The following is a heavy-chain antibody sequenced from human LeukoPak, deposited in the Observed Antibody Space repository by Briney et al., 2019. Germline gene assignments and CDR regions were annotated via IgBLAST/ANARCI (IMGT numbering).Heavy chain of an antibody. CDR1: GYSVSSASY. V-gene: IGHV4-38-2*02. D-gene: IGHD6-6*01. Sequence: SETLSLTCTVCGYSVSSASYWTWIRQPPGKGLEWIGSIYYGGSTYYTPSLKSRVTISVDTSKNQFSLKLSSVTAADTAVYYCARGLDSSSSYWGQGTLVTVSS. J-gene: IGHJ4*02. CDR2: IYYGGST. CDR3: ARGLDSSSSY.